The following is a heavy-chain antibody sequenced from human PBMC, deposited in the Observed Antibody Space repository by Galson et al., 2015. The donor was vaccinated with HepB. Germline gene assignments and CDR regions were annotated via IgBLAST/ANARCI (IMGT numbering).Heavy chain of an antibody. CDR1: GFTFSTYW. Sequence: SLRLSCAASGFTFSTYWMHWVRQAPGKGLVWVARINDDGSTTSYADSVKGRFTISRDSAKHTPYLQMNSLRAEDTALYYCARVSPDSGYAFDIWGQGTMVTVSS. J-gene: IGHJ3*02. CDR2: INDDGSTT. D-gene: IGHD3-22*01. CDR3: ARVSPDSGYAFDI. V-gene: IGHV3-74*01.